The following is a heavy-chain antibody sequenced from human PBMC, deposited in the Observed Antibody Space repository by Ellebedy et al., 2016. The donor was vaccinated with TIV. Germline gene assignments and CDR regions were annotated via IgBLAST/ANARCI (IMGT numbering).Heavy chain of an antibody. CDR3: AREVVSHYDILTGYFKDWFDP. J-gene: IGHJ5*02. V-gene: IGHV1-69*05. D-gene: IGHD3-9*01. Sequence: SVKVSXKASGGTFSSYAISWVRQAPGQGLEWMGGIIPIFGTANYAQKFQGRVTMTRDTSTSTVYMELSSLRSEDTAVYYCAREVVSHYDILTGYFKDWFDPWGQGTLVTVSS. CDR2: IIPIFGTA. CDR1: GGTFSSYA.